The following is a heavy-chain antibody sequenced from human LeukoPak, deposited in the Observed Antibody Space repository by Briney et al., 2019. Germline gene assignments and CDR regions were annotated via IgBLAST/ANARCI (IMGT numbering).Heavy chain of an antibody. J-gene: IGHJ4*02. CDR2: INAGNGDT. Sequence: GASVKVSCKASGYTFTKYVVHWVRQAPGQRPDWMGWINAGNGDTKYSQNFQDRVTITRDTSANTAYMEPSSLTSEDTALYYCARDDCGDTCYPGGYWGQGTLVTVSS. CDR3: ARDDCGDTCYPGGY. V-gene: IGHV1-3*01. D-gene: IGHD2-21*01. CDR1: GYTFTKYV.